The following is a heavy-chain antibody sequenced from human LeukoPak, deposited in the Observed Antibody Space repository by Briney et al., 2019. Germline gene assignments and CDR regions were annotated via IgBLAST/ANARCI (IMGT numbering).Heavy chain of an antibody. V-gene: IGHV1-2*02. CDR2: INPDNGDT. J-gene: IGHJ4*02. CDR1: GCTFTRYY. D-gene: IGHD2-15*01. Sequence: GASVPVSCQASGCTFTRYYLHWVRQAPAKGLDGMGWINPDNGDTNYAQKFKGRVTMTRDTSITTAYMDLSRLKSDDTAVYYCATVRDIVVGGGPYYFDYWGQGTLVTVSS. CDR3: ATVRDIVVGGGPYYFDY.